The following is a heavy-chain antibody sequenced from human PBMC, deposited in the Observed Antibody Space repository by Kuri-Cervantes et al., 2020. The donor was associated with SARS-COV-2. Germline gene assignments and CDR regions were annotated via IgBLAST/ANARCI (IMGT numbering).Heavy chain of an antibody. V-gene: IGHV3-48*01. CDR1: GFTFSSYS. CDR3: ARGSWGTGTRSYYYYYMDV. CDR2: ISSSSSTI. Sequence: GGSLRLSCAASGFTFSSYSMNWVRQAPGKGLEWVSYISSSSSTIYYADSVKGRFTISRDSAKNSLYLQMNSLRAEDTAVYYCARGSWGTGTRSYYYYYMDVWGKGTTVTVSS. D-gene: IGHD1-7*01. J-gene: IGHJ6*03.